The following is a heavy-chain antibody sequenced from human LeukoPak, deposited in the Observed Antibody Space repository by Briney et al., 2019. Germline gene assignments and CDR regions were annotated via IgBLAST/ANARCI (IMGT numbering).Heavy chain of an antibody. CDR1: GDSVTSNSAA. CDR3: ARGSEVGATAEYFQH. V-gene: IGHV6-1*01. D-gene: IGHD1-26*01. J-gene: IGHJ1*01. Sequence: SSQTLSLTCGISGDSVTSNSAAWSWIRQSPSGGLEWLGRTYYRSKWYNDYAVSVKSRITVNPDTSKNQFSLQLNSVTPEDTAVYYCARGSEVGATAEYFQHWGQGTLVTVSS. CDR2: TYYRSKWYN.